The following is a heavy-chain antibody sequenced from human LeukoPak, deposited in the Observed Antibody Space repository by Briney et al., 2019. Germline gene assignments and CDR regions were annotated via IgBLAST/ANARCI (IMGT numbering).Heavy chain of an antibody. V-gene: IGHV1-8*02. CDR2: MNPNSGDT. CDR3: ARATPGGLHGYSFDY. CDR1: GYTFKNYD. Sequence: ASVKVSCKASGYTFKNYDINWVRQATGQGLEWMGWMNPNSGDTGFAQKFQDRVSMTRDTSINTAYMELTSLRSGDTAVYYCARATPGGLHGYSFDYWGQGTVVTVYS. D-gene: IGHD5-24*01. J-gene: IGHJ4*02.